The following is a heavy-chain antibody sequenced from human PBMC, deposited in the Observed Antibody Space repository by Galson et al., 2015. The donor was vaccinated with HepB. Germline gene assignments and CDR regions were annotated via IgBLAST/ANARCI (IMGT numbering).Heavy chain of an antibody. Sequence: SVKVSCKASGGTFSNYPIAWVRQAPGHGLEWMGDIIPMFGTPHYAQKFQGRVTIIADESTSTAYMELNSLRAEDTAVYYCAKYSVNGEYCSGGGCFSLPNWFDPWGQGTQVTVSS. CDR1: GGTFSNYP. CDR2: IIPMFGTP. CDR3: AKYSVNGEYCSGGGCFSLPNWFDP. V-gene: IGHV1-69*13. D-gene: IGHD2-15*01. J-gene: IGHJ5*02.